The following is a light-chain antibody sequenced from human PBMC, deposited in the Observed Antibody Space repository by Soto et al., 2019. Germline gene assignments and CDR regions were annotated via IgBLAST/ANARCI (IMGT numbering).Light chain of an antibody. J-gene: IGKJ1*01. CDR3: QQYTVYLWT. CDR1: QSISTW. Sequence: GDRVTITCRASQSISTWLAWYQQKPGKAPKLLIYDASSLESGVPSRFSGSGSGTEFTLTISSLQPDDFATYYCQQYTVYLWTFGQGTKVEIQ. V-gene: IGKV1-5*01. CDR2: DAS.